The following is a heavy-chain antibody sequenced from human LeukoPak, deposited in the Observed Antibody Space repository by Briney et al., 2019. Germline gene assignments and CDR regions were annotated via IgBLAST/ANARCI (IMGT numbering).Heavy chain of an antibody. CDR3: ARGLDYYGSGSYYKPPLGAFDI. CDR1: GDSVSSNSAA. CDR2: TYYRSKWYN. V-gene: IGHV6-1*01. D-gene: IGHD3-10*01. Sequence: SQTLSLTCAISGDSVSSNSAAWNWIRQSPSRGLEWLGRTYYRSKWYNDYAVSMKSRITINPDTSKNQFSLQLNSVTPEDTAVYYCARGLDYYGSGSYYKPPLGAFDIWGQGTMVTVSS. J-gene: IGHJ3*02.